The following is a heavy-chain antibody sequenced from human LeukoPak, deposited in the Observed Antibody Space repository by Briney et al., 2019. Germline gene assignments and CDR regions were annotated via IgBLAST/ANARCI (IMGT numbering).Heavy chain of an antibody. CDR3: ADADYDFWSGYSHY. CDR2: INHSGST. CDR1: GGSFSGYY. Sequence: SETLSLTCAVYGGSFSGYYWSWIRQPPGKGLEWIGEINHSGSTNYNPSLKSRVTISVDTSKNQYSLKLSSVTAADTAVYYCADADYDFWSGYSHYWGQGTLVTVSS. V-gene: IGHV4-34*01. D-gene: IGHD3-3*01. J-gene: IGHJ4*02.